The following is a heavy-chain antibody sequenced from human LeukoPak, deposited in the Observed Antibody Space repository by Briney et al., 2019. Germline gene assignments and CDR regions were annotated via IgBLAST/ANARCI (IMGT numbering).Heavy chain of an antibody. Sequence: GGSLRLSCAASGFTFSSYAMHWVRKAPGKGLEWVAVISYDGSNKYYADSVKGRFTISRDNSKNTLYLQMNSLRAEDTAVYYCARRERSNQFDYWGQGTLVTVSS. CDR2: ISYDGSNK. V-gene: IGHV3-30-3*01. CDR1: GFTFSSYA. D-gene: IGHD1-26*01. J-gene: IGHJ4*02. CDR3: ARRERSNQFDY.